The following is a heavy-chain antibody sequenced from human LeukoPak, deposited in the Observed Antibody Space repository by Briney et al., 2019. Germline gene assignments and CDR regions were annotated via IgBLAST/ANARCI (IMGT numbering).Heavy chain of an antibody. CDR3: ARHSGAGYSSSGTYYYGMDV. J-gene: IGHJ6*02. Sequence: SETLSLTCTVSGGSISNYYWSWIRQPPGKGLEWIGYIYYSGSTNYNPSLKSRVTISVDTSKNQFSLKLSSVTAADTAVYYCARHSGAGYSSSGTYYYGMDVWGQGTTVTVSS. CDR1: GGSISNYY. D-gene: IGHD6-13*01. CDR2: IYYSGST. V-gene: IGHV4-59*08.